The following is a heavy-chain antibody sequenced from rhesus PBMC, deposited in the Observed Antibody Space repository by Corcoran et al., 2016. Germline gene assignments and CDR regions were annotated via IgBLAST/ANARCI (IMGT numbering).Heavy chain of an antibody. CDR1: GYSISRGYD. D-gene: IGHD5-36*01. CDR3: ARDRGYSYGPLDY. CDR2: LYGSGGST. Sequence: QVQLQESGPGVVKPSEPLSLTCAVSGYSISRGYDWSWIRQPPGKGLEWIGYLYGSGGSTNYNPSLNNRVTISMDTARDQFSLELSSVTAADTAVYYCARDRGYSYGPLDYWDQGVLVTVSS. V-gene: IGHV4-76*01. J-gene: IGHJ4*01.